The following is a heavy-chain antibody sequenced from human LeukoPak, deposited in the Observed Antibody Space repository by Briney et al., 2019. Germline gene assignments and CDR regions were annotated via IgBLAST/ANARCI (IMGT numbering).Heavy chain of an antibody. Sequence: GGSLRLSCAASGFTFSSYGMHWVRQAPGKGLEWVAVISSDGSNKYYADSVKGRFTISRDNSKNTLYLQMNSLRAEDTAVYYCARDQGAVIRDFDAFDIWGQGTMVSVS. CDR2: ISSDGSNK. J-gene: IGHJ3*02. CDR1: GFTFSSYG. CDR3: ARDQGAVIRDFDAFDI. D-gene: IGHD2-21*01. V-gene: IGHV3-30*03.